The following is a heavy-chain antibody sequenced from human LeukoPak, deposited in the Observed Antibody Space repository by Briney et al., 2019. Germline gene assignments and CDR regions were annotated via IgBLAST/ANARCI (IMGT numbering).Heavy chain of an antibody. CDR1: GGSISSGGYS. D-gene: IGHD6-19*01. CDR2: IHDSGST. J-gene: IGHJ4*02. Sequence: MSSETLSLTCAVSGGSISSGGYSWSWIRQTPGKGLEWIAYIHDSGSTYNNPSLKSRISISIDTSKNQFSLKLNSVTAADTAVYYCARHSSGWYSDYWGQGTLVTVSS. V-gene: IGHV4-30-4*07. CDR3: ARHSSGWYSDY.